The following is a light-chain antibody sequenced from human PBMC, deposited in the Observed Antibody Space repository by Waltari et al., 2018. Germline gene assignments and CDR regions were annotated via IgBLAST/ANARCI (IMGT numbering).Light chain of an antibody. CDR3: QQSYNTPT. V-gene: IGKV1-39*01. CDR2: AAS. Sequence: DIQMTQSPSSLSASVGDRVTITCRASQSISNYLNWYQQKPGKAPKLLIYAASTLQSGAPGRWSGSGSGTDFTLTISSLQPEDFATYYCQQSYNTPTLGPGTKVEI. J-gene: IGKJ3*01. CDR1: QSISNY.